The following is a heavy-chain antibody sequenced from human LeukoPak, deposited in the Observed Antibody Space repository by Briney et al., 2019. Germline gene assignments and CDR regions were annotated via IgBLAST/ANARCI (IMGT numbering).Heavy chain of an antibody. CDR3: ETDAPCSGGSCYLNL. CDR2: FDPEDGET. J-gene: IGHJ5*02. CDR1: GYTLTELS. D-gene: IGHD2-15*01. V-gene: IGHV1-24*01. Sequence: ASVKVSCKVSGYTLTELSMHWVRQAPGKGLEWMGGFDPEDGETIYAQKFQGRVTMTEDTSTDTAYMELSSVRSEDTAVYYCETDAPCSGGSCYLNLWGQGTLVTVSS.